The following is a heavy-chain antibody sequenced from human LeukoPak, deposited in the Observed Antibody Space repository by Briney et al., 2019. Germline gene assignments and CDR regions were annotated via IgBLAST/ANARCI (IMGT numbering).Heavy chain of an antibody. CDR1: GFTFSSYE. D-gene: IGHD3-16*01. Sequence: GGSLRLSCAASGFTFSSYEMNWVRQAPGKGLVWVSYISTSGSTIYYADSVRGRFTISRDNAKNSMYLQMNSLRAEDMAVYYCARESPDYVWGSSDFDSWGQGTLVTVSS. V-gene: IGHV3-48*03. CDR2: ISTSGSTI. J-gene: IGHJ4*02. CDR3: ARESPDYVWGSSDFDS.